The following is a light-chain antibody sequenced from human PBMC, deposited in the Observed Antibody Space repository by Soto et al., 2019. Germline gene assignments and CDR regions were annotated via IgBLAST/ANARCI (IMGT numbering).Light chain of an antibody. CDR1: QTISTY. V-gene: IGKV1-39*01. Sequence: EIQVTQSPTSLSASVGDRFTITGRASQTISTYLNWYHQKQGEAPKLLIYAASTLQSGVPSRFSGYRSGTDFTLTITSLQPEDFATYYCQQSYSSPWTFGQGTKVDIK. CDR3: QQSYSSPWT. J-gene: IGKJ1*01. CDR2: AAS.